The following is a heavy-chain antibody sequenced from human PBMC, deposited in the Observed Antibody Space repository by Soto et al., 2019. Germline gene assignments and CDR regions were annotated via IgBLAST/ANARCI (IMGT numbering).Heavy chain of an antibody. CDR1: GGSISSYY. Sequence: SETLSLTCTVSGGSISSYYWSWIRQPPGKGLELIGYIYYSGSTNYNPSLKSRVTISVDTSKNQFSLKLSSVTAADTAVYYCARDLTQYYDFWSGYLTPGMDVWGQGTTVTVSS. D-gene: IGHD3-3*01. V-gene: IGHV4-59*01. CDR3: ARDLTQYYDFWSGYLTPGMDV. J-gene: IGHJ6*02. CDR2: IYYSGST.